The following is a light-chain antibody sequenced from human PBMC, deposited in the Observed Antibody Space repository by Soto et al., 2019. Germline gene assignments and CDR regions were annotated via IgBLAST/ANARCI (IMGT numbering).Light chain of an antibody. Sequence: EIVMTQSPATLSVSPGERATLSCRASQSVSSNLAWYQQKPGQAPRLLIYGASSRAAGVQDRFSGSWSGTDFTLTIRSLEPEDFAVYFCNQFATSRTCGQGTKVDIK. CDR1: QSVSSN. CDR2: GAS. CDR3: NQFATSRT. V-gene: IGKV3D-15*01. J-gene: IGKJ1*01.